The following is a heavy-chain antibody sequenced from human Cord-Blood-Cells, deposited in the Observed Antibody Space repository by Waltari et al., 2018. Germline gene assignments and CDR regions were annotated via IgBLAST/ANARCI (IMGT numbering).Heavy chain of an antibody. CDR3: ARSPKDYYDSSGYYSLFDY. CDR2: IIPIVGTA. D-gene: IGHD3-22*01. J-gene: IGHJ4*02. CDR1: GCTFSSYA. Sequence: QVQLVQSGAEVKKPGSSAKVSCKASGCTFSSYATTWVRQAPGQGREWMGGIIPIVGTANHAQKFQGRVTITADESTSTAYMELSSLRSEDTAVYYCARSPKDYYDSSGYYSLFDYWGQGTLVTVSS. V-gene: IGHV1-69*01.